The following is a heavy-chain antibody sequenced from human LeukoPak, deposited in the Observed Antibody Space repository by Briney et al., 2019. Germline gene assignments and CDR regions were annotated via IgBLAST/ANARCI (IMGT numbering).Heavy chain of an antibody. CDR3: AELGITMIGGV. Sequence: PGGSLRLSCAASGFTFDGYAMHWVRQAPGKGLEWVSLISWDGGSTYYADSVKGRFTISRDNSKNSLYLQMNSLRAEDTAVYYCAELGITMIGGVWGKGTTVTISS. D-gene: IGHD3-10*02. CDR1: GFTFDGYA. CDR2: ISWDGGST. J-gene: IGHJ6*04. V-gene: IGHV3-43D*03.